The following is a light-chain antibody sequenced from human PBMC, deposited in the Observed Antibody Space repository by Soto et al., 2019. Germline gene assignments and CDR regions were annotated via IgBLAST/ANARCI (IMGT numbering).Light chain of an antibody. V-gene: IGLV2-14*01. Sequence: QSVLTQPASVSGSPGQSITISCTGTSSDVGGYNYVSWYQQHPGKAPKLMIYEVSNRPSGVSNRFSGNTASLTISGLQAEDEADYYCSSYTSSSTRVFGGGTKLTVL. CDR1: SSDVGGYNY. CDR3: SSYTSSSTRV. CDR2: EVS. J-gene: IGLJ3*02.